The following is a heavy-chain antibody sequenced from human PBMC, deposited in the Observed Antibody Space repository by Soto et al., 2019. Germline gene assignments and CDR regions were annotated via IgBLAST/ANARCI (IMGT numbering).Heavy chain of an antibody. V-gene: IGHV6-1*01. D-gene: IGHD2-15*01. Sequence: SQTLSLTCAISGDSVSSNSAAWNWIRQSPSRGLEWLGRTYYRSKWYNDYAVSVKSRITINPDTSKNQFSLQLNSVTPEDTAVYYCARDPISVVAAKYLYYYGMDVWGQGTTVTVSS. CDR3: ARDPISVVAAKYLYYYGMDV. J-gene: IGHJ6*02. CDR1: GDSVSSNSAA. CDR2: TYYRSKWYN.